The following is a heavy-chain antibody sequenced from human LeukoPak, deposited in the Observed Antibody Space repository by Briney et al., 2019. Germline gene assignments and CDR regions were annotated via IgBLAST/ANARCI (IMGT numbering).Heavy chain of an antibody. CDR3: ALHLNYYGSRRLQH. Sequence: GGSLRLSCAASGFTFSSYGMHWVRQAPGKGLEWVAFIRYDGSNKYYADSVKGRFTISRDNSKNTLYLQMNGLRAEDTAVYYCALHLNYYGSRRLQHWGQGTLVTVSS. V-gene: IGHV3-30*02. CDR1: GFTFSSYG. D-gene: IGHD3-10*01. CDR2: IRYDGSNK. J-gene: IGHJ1*01.